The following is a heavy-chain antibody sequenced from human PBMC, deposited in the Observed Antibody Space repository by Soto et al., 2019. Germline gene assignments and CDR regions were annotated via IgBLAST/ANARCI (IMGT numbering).Heavy chain of an antibody. CDR2: ISAYNGNT. CDR1: GYTFTSYG. D-gene: IGHD2-2*01. J-gene: IGHJ6*02. Sequence: QVQLVQSGAEVKKPGASVKVSCKASGYTFTSYGISWVRQAPGQGLEWMGWISAYNGNTNYAQKLQGRVTMTTETTTSTAYTELRSLRSHGTAVYYCARGGHGSTSRAISYYYYYGMDVWGQGTTVTVSS. CDR3: ARGGHGSTSRAISYYYYYGMDV. V-gene: IGHV1-18*04.